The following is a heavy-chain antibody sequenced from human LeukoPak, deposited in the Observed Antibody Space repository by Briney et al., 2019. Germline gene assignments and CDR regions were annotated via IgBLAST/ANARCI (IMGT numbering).Heavy chain of an antibody. J-gene: IGHJ4*02. CDR3: AKGPLGGGWYNPDC. Sequence: SETLSLTCSVSGGSISSYYWSWIRQPPGKGLEWIGYIYYSGRTNYDPSLKSRVTISVDTSKNQFSLQLSSVTAADTAVYYCAKGPLGGGWYNPDCWGQGTLVTVSS. V-gene: IGHV4-59*01. D-gene: IGHD6-19*01. CDR1: GGSISSYY. CDR2: IYYSGRT.